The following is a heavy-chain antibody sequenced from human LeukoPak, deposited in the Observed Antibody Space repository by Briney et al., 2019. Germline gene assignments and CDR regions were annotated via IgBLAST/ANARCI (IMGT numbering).Heavy chain of an antibody. CDR3: ARTAGYSSSWYYYYYYGMDV. CDR2: IYYSGST. CDR1: GGSISSYY. Sequence: SETLSLTCTVSGGSISSYYWSWIRQPPGKGLEWIGYIYYSGSTNYNPSLKSRVTISVDTSKNQFSLKLSSVTAADTAVYYCARTAGYSSSWYYYYYYGMDVWGQGTTVTVSS. D-gene: IGHD6-13*01. J-gene: IGHJ6*02. V-gene: IGHV4-59*01.